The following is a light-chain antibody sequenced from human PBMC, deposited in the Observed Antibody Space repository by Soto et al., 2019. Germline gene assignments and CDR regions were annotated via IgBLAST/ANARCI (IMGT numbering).Light chain of an antibody. J-gene: IGKJ1*01. CDR3: QQYSSSPRT. CDR1: QSVGSYY. Sequence: EVVMTQSPATLPVSPGGRVTLSCRASQSVGSYYLAWYQQKPGQAPGLLIYGASSRATGIPDRFNGSGSGTDFTLTISRLEPEDFAVYYCQQYSSSPRTFGQGTKVDIK. CDR2: GAS. V-gene: IGKV3-20*01.